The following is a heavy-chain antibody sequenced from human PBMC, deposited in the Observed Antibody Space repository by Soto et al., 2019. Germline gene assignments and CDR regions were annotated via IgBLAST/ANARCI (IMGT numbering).Heavy chain of an antibody. Sequence: GSLRLSCAASGFTFSSYPMSWVRQAPGKGLEWVSTISGSGGSTYYADSVKGRFTISRDNSKNTLYLQMNSLRAEDTAVYYCATVPYSSSQAYYYYYGMDVWGQGTTVTVSS. D-gene: IGHD6-6*01. J-gene: IGHJ6*02. V-gene: IGHV3-23*01. CDR2: ISGSGGST. CDR3: ATVPYSSSQAYYYYYGMDV. CDR1: GFTFSSYP.